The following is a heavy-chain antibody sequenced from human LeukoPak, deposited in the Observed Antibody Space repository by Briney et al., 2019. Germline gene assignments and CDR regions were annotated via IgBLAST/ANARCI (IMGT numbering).Heavy chain of an antibody. D-gene: IGHD3-10*01. CDR2: ISAYNGNT. Sequence: ASVKVSCKASGYTFTGYYMHWVRQAPGQGLEWMGWISAYNGNTNYAQKLQGRVTMTTDTSTSTAYMELRSLRSDDAAMYYCARGLRPTYYYGSGSYRPPYYFDYWGQGTLVTVSS. CDR1: GYTFTGYY. CDR3: ARGLRPTYYYGSGSYRPPYYFDY. V-gene: IGHV1-18*04. J-gene: IGHJ4*02.